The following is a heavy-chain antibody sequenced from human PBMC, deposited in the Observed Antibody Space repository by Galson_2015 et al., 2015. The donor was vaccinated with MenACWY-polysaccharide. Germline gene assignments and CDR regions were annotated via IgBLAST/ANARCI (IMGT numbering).Heavy chain of an antibody. J-gene: IGHJ4*02. CDR1: GFTVSSNS. CDR3: ARICRRSGECFFDY. D-gene: IGHD3-10*01. Sequence: SLRLSCAASGFTVSSNSMTWVRQAPGKGLEWVSVLYNNGNRYNADSVKGRFTISRDDSENTVDLQMNSLRAEDTAVYYCARICRRSGECFFDYWGQGTVVTVSS. V-gene: IGHV3-53*01. CDR2: LYNNGNR.